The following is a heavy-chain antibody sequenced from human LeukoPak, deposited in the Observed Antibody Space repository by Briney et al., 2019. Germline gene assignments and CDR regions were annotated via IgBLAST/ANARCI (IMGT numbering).Heavy chain of an antibody. CDR3: ARLMIARLDY. V-gene: IGHV3-23*01. CDR1: GFTFSSYA. CDR2: ISGSGGST. D-gene: IGHD3-22*01. J-gene: IGHJ4*02. Sequence: GGSLRLSCAASGFTFSSYAMSWVRQAPGKGLEWVSAISGSGGSTYYADSVEGRFTISRDNSKNTLYLQMNSLRAEDTAVYYCARLMIARLDYWGQGTLVTVSS.